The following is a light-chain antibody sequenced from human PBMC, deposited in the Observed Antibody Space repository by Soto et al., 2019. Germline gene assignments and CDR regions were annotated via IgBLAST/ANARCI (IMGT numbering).Light chain of an antibody. CDR2: GAS. CDR3: QQCGTLPGT. V-gene: IGKV3-20*01. Sequence: NVLTQSPAILALSPGDRATLSCRASQSVSSSYLAWYQHKPGQAPRLLIHGASSRATGIPDRFIGGGSGTDFTLTISRLEPEDFAVYYCQQCGTLPGTFGQGTKVDIK. J-gene: IGKJ1*01. CDR1: QSVSSSY.